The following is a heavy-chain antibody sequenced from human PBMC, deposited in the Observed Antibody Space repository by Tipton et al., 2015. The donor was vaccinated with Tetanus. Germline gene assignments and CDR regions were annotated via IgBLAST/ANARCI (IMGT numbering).Heavy chain of an antibody. J-gene: IGHJ1*01. CDR1: GDSVSGYY. Sequence: LRLSCTVSGDSVSGYYWSWIRQPPGKGLEWVGYIYYTGDTNYNPSLKSRVTISMDRSENQISLKMTSVTAADTAVYYCAGVTAQRTELYFEHWGQGTQVTVSS. D-gene: IGHD2-8*02. CDR2: IYYTGDT. CDR3: AGVTAQRTELYFEH. V-gene: IGHV4-59*02.